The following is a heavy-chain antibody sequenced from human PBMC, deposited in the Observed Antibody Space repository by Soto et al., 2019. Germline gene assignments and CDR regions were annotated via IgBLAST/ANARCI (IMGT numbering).Heavy chain of an antibody. CDR1: GGSISSYY. V-gene: IGHV4-59*01. J-gene: IGHJ4*02. D-gene: IGHD5-12*01. CDR2: IYYSGGT. Sequence: GGSISSYYWSWIRQPPGKGLEWIGYIYYSGGTNYNPSLKSRVTISVDTSKNQFSLKLSSVTAADTAVYYCAREIDGYNSYYFDYWGQGTLVTVSS. CDR3: AREIDGYNSYYFDY.